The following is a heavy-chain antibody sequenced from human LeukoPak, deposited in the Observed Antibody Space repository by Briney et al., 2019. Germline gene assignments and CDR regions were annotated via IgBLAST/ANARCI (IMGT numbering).Heavy chain of an antibody. CDR2: ISSSSSTI. Sequence: GGSLRLSCAASGFTFSSYSMNWVRQAPGKGLEWVSSISSSSSTIYYADSVKGRFTISRDNAKNSLYLQMNSLRAEDTAVYYCARDGTGYYYMDVWGKGTTVTVSS. CDR3: ARDGTGYYYMDV. D-gene: IGHD3-10*01. V-gene: IGHV3-48*01. J-gene: IGHJ6*03. CDR1: GFTFSSYS.